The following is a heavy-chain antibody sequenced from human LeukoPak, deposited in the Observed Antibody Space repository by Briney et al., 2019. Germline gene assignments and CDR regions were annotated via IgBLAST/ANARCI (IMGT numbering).Heavy chain of an antibody. D-gene: IGHD6-19*01. Sequence: ASVKVSCKVSGASLSETSIHWVRQAPGQWLEWMGGFDPEDGESIFAQRFQGRFPMTEDTSTDTAYMELRSLRPEDTAVYYCARVGSGFWAFDIWGQGTMVTVSS. CDR2: FDPEDGES. V-gene: IGHV1-24*01. CDR3: ARVGSGFWAFDI. J-gene: IGHJ3*02. CDR1: GASLSETS.